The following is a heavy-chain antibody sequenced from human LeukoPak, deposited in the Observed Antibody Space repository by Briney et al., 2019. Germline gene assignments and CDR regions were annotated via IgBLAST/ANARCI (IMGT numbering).Heavy chain of an antibody. Sequence: ASVKVSFKASGYTFTGYYMHWVRQAPGQGLEWMGWINPNSGGTNYAQKFQGRVTMTRDTSISTAYMELSRLRSDDTAVYYCARDPTPSGGSCIFDYWGQGTLVTVSS. J-gene: IGHJ4*02. D-gene: IGHD2-15*01. CDR2: INPNSGGT. CDR3: ARDPTPSGGSCIFDY. CDR1: GYTFTGYY. V-gene: IGHV1-2*02.